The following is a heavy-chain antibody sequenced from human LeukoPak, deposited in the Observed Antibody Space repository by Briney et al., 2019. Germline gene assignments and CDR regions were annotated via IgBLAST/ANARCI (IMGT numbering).Heavy chain of an antibody. CDR1: GGSISSSSYY. J-gene: IGHJ4*02. V-gene: IGHV4-39*01. Sequence: KPSETLSLTCTVSGGSISSSSYYWVWMRQPPGKGLEWIGSIYYSGSTYYNPSLKSRVTISVDTSKNQFSLRLNSVTGADTAVYYCARHTSMVRGVMKYYFDYWGQGTLATVSS. D-gene: IGHD3-10*01. CDR3: ARHTSMVRGVMKYYFDY. CDR2: IYYSGST.